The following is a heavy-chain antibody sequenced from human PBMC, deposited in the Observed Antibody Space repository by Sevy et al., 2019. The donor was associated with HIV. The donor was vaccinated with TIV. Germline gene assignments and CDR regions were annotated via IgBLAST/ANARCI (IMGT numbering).Heavy chain of an antibody. D-gene: IGHD2-15*01. Sequence: GGSLRLSCAVSGFTLTNEFFSWVRQAPGKGLEWVAVVYSGGATYYADSVKGRFTISRDKSKSTRYLQMKGLRAEDTAVYYCARVGYCRGGTCFSGFYYAMDVWGQGTTVTVSS. J-gene: IGHJ6*02. CDR3: ARVGYCRGGTCFSGFYYAMDV. V-gene: IGHV3-53*01. CDR1: GFTLTNEF. CDR2: VYSGGAT.